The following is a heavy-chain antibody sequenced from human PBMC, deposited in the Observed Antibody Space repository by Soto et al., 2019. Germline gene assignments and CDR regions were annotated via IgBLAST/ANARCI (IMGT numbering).Heavy chain of an antibody. CDR1: GFTFNHHG. CDR3: VRDVGGVAAANTYGWLDP. Sequence: QVQLVESGGGMVQPGRSLRLSCAASGFTFNHHGMHWVRQAPGKGLEWVAVIWYDGSKKYYADSMKGRFTISRDNSKNTLYLQMDSLRVEDTAVYYCVRDVGGVAAANTYGWLDPWGQGILVTVSS. CDR2: IWYDGSKK. V-gene: IGHV3-33*01. D-gene: IGHD6-13*01. J-gene: IGHJ5*02.